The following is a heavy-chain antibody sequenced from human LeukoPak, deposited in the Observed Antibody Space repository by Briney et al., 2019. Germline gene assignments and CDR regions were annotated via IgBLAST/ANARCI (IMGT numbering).Heavy chain of an antibody. CDR3: ARVPTVTLFDY. CDR2: IYYSGST. CDR1: GGSISSYY. J-gene: IGHJ4*02. D-gene: IGHD4-11*01. V-gene: IGHV4-59*01. Sequence: SETLSLTCTVSGGSISSYYWSWIRQPPGKGLEWIGYIYYSGSTNYNPSLKSRVTISVDTSKNQFSLKLSSVTAADTAVYYCARVPTVTLFDYWGQGTLVTVSS.